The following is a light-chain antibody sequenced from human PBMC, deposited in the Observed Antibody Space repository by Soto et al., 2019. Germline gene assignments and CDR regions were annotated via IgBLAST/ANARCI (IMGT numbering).Light chain of an antibody. CDR2: GAS. CDR3: QHYGSSRWT. Sequence: EIVLTQSPGTLSLSPGERATLSCRASQSISSNYLAWYQQKPGQAPRLLIYGASSRATDIPDRFSGSGSGTDFTLTISRLGPEDFAVYYCQHYGSSRWTFGQGPKVEIK. J-gene: IGKJ1*01. CDR1: QSISSNY. V-gene: IGKV3-20*01.